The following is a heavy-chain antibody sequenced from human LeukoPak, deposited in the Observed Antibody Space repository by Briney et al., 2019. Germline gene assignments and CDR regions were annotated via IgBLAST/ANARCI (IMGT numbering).Heavy chain of an antibody. CDR3: ARDLINTDWFDP. CDR1: GFTLSIYW. Sequence: GGSLRLSCSVSGFTLSIYWMNWVRQAPGKGLEWVSSISSSSSYIYYADSVKGRFTISRDNAKNSLYLQMNSLRAEDTAVYYCARDLINTDWFDPWGQGTLVTVSS. D-gene: IGHD2-8*01. V-gene: IGHV3-21*01. J-gene: IGHJ5*02. CDR2: ISSSSSYI.